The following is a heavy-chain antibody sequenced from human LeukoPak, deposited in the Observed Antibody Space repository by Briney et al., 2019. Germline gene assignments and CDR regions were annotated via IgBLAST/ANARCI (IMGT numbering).Heavy chain of an antibody. D-gene: IGHD3-10*01. CDR2: ISSSSSTI. Sequence: PGGSLRLSCAASGFTFSSYSMNWVRQAPGKGLEWVSYISSSSSTIYYADSVKGRFTISRDNAKNSLYLQMNSLRAEDTALYYCAKTIRFGGGLKDAFDIWGQGTMVTVSS. CDR1: GFTFSSYS. V-gene: IGHV3-48*04. CDR3: AKTIRFGGGLKDAFDI. J-gene: IGHJ3*02.